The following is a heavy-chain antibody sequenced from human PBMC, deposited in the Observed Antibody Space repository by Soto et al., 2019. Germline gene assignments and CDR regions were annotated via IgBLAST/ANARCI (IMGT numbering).Heavy chain of an antibody. CDR1: GGSISSGDYY. CDR2: IYYSGST. J-gene: IGHJ6*02. V-gene: IGHV4-30-4*01. D-gene: IGHD3-10*01. CDR3: ASVRGSGRSYYYYGMDV. Sequence: QVQLQESGPGLVKPSQTLSLTCTVSGGSISSGDYYWSWIRQPPGKGLEWIGYIYYSGSTYYNPSLVIRVTISVDTSKNQVSLKLRSVPAADTAVYYCASVRGSGRSYYYYGMDVWGQGTTVTVSS.